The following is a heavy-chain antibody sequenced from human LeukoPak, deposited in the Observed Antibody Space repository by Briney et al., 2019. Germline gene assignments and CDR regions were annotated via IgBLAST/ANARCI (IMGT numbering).Heavy chain of an antibody. D-gene: IGHD4-17*01. CDR2: INHSGST. V-gene: IGHV4-34*01. CDR3: ASSKYGDYDY. CDR1: GGSFSGYY. J-gene: IGHJ4*02. Sequence: PSETLSLTCAVYGGSFSGYYWSWIRQPPGKGLEWIGEINHSGSTNYNPSLKSRVTISVDTSKNQFSLKLSSVTAADTAVYYCASSKYGDYDYWGQGILVTVSS.